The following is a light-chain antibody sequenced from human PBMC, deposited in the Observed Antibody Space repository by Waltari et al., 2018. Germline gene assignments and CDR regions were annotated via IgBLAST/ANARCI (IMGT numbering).Light chain of an antibody. Sequence: EIVLTQSPGTLSLSPGERATPSCRARQGGGKYLAWYQQRPGQAPRLLLYHASIRATGIPDRFSGSGFGTDFSLTISRLEPEDFAVYYCQKYDFLPATFGQGTTVEIK. CDR3: QKYDFLPAT. V-gene: IGKV3-20*01. CDR2: HAS. CDR1: QGGGKY. J-gene: IGKJ1*01.